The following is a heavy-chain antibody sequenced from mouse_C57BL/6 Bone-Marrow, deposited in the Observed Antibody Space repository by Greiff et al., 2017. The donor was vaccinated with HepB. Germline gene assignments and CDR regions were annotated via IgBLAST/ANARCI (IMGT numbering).Heavy chain of an antibody. CDR1: GFTFSSYG. CDR2: ISSGGSYT. J-gene: IGHJ4*01. D-gene: IGHD4-1*01. CDR3: ARHDTGTPFNGY. V-gene: IGHV5-6*01. Sequence: EVQGVESGGDLVKPGGSLKLSCAASGFTFSSYGMSWVRQTPDKRLEWVATISSGGSYTYYPDSVKGRFTISRDNAKNTLYLQMSSLKSEDTAMYYCARHDTGTPFNGYWGQGTSVTVSS.